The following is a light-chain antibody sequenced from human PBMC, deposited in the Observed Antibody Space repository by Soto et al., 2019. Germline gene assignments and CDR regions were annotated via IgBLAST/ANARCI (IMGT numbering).Light chain of an antibody. Sequence: DIQMTQSPSSLSASVGDRVTITCRASQTITNYLNWYQQKPGKAPKLLIYAASTFLSGVPSRFTGGGSGTDFTLTIDSLQPEDFATNFCQQRYSSPWTFGQGTKVEI. CDR3: QQRYSSPWT. CDR1: QTITNY. J-gene: IGKJ1*01. CDR2: AAS. V-gene: IGKV1-39*01.